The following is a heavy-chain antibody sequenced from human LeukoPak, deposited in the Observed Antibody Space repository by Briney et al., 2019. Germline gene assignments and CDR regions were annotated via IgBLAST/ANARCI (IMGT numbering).Heavy chain of an antibody. Sequence: PGGSLRLSCAASGFTFDDYAMHWVRQAPGKGLEWVSGISWNSGSIGYADSVKGRFTISRDNAKNSLYLQMNSLRAEDTALYYCAKAPRAYYDISGAGDYFDYWGQGTLVTVSS. V-gene: IGHV3-9*01. J-gene: IGHJ4*02. D-gene: IGHD3-22*01. CDR2: ISWNSGSI. CDR3: AKAPRAYYDISGAGDYFDY. CDR1: GFTFDDYA.